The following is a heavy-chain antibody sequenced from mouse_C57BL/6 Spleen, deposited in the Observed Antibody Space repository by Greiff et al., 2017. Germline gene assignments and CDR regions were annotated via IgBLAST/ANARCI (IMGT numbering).Heavy chain of an antibody. CDR2: IDPSDSYT. V-gene: IGHV1-69*01. CDR3: ANYLYYGYFDY. CDR1: GYTFTSYW. D-gene: IGHD1-1*01. Sequence: QVQLQQPGAELVMPGASVKLSCKASGYTFTSYWMHWVKQRPGQGLEWIGEIDPSDSYTNYNHKFKGQSTLTVDKSSSTAYMQRSSLTSEASEVYYCANYLYYGYFDYWGQGTTLTVSS. J-gene: IGHJ2*01.